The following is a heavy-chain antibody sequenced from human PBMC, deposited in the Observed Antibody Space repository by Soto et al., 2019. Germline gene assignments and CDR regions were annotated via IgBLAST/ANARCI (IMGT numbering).Heavy chain of an antibody. J-gene: IGHJ4*02. Sequence: QVQLVQSGAEVRKPGASVKVSCRASGYRFTGYYIHWVRQAPGQGLEWMGWVKPNNGDTEEAQKFRGRFTLTGDTSISTAYMELYRLRSDDKAVYYCARGLTKSSGRGGIFDFWGQGTLVTVSS. CDR1: GYRFTGYY. D-gene: IGHD3-22*01. CDR3: ARGLTKSSGRGGIFDF. CDR2: VKPNNGDT. V-gene: IGHV1-2*02.